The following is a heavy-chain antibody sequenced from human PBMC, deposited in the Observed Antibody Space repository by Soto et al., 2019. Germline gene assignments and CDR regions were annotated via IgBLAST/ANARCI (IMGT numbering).Heavy chain of an antibody. CDR1: GGSVNSGSYC. CDR2: IYYSGGT. J-gene: IGHJ5*02. CDR3: ARSPYDFWSGYPNNWFDP. D-gene: IGHD3-3*01. V-gene: IGHV4-61*01. Sequence: SETLSLTCTVSGGSVNSGSYCLIGIRQRPWKGLELIGYIYYSGGTNYNPSLKSRVTISVDTSKNQFSLKLSSVTAADTAVYYCARSPYDFWSGYPNNWFDPWGQGTLVTVSS.